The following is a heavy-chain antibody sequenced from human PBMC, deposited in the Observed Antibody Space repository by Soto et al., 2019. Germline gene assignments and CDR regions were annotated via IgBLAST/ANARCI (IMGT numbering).Heavy chain of an antibody. Sequence: GESLKISCKGSGYSYTSYWIGWVRQRPGRGLEWMGIINPADSETNYSPSFRGHVTISVTKSITTVFLQWSSLRASDTAMYYCARQIYDSDTGPNFQYYFDSWGQGTPVTVSS. CDR3: ARQIYDSDTGPNFQYYFDS. CDR1: GYSYTSYW. D-gene: IGHD3-22*01. CDR2: INPADSET. J-gene: IGHJ4*02. V-gene: IGHV5-51*01.